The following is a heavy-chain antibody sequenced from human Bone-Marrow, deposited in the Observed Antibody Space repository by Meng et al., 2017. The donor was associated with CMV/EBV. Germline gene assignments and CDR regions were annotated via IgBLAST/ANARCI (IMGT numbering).Heavy chain of an antibody. D-gene: IGHD3-10*01. J-gene: IGHJ4*02. V-gene: IGHV4-34*01. CDR1: GGSFSGYY. Sequence: SETLSLTCAVYGGSFSGYYWSWIRQPPGKGLEWIGEINHSGSTNYNPSLKSRVTISVDTSKNQFSLKLSSVTAADTAVYYCARGVGVPARRYGSGSYHLDYWGQGTLVTVSS. CDR3: ARGVGVPARRYGSGSYHLDY. CDR2: INHSGST.